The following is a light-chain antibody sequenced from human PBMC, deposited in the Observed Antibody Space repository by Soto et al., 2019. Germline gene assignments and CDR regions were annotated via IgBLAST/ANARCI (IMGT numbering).Light chain of an antibody. V-gene: IGKV3-15*01. Sequence: EIVMTQSPATLSVSPGERVTLSCRASQSVSSDLAWYQQKPGQAPRLLIYGVSTRATGVPDRFSGSGSGTEFTLTISSLQSEDFAVYYCQQDNNRPPEYTCGQGTKLEIK. CDR1: QSVSSD. CDR3: QQDNNRPPEYT. J-gene: IGKJ2*01. CDR2: GVS.